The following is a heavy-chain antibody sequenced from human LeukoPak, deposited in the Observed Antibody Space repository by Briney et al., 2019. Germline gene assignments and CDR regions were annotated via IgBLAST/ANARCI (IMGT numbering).Heavy chain of an antibody. Sequence: PGGSLRLSCAASGFTFSSYWMSWVRQAPGKGLEWVANIKQDGSEKYYVDSVKGRFTISRDNAKNSLYLQMNSLRAEDAAVYYCARDGPGIAVAGPKLLDYWGQGTLVTVSS. V-gene: IGHV3-7*01. J-gene: IGHJ4*02. CDR2: IKQDGSEK. CDR3: ARDGPGIAVAGPKLLDY. CDR1: GFTFSSYW. D-gene: IGHD6-19*01.